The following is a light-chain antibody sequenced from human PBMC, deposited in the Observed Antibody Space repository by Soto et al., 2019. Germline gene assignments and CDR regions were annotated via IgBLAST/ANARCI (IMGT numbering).Light chain of an antibody. CDR1: QSVSSSY. CDR3: QQYGSSPKT. Sequence: EIVLTQSPGTLSLSPCERATLSCRASQSVSSSYLAWYQQKPGQAPRLLIYGASSRATGIPDRFSGSGSGTDFTLTISRLEPEDFAVYYCQQYGSSPKTFGQGTKVEIK. CDR2: GAS. J-gene: IGKJ1*01. V-gene: IGKV3-20*01.